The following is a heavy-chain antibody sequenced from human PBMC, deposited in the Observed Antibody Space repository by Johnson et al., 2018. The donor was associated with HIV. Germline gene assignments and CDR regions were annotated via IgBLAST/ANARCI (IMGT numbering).Heavy chain of an antibody. CDR2: IGTAGDT. CDR1: EFTFSNYW. CDR3: ARVTNDAFDI. Sequence: VQLVESGGGLVQSGGSLRLSCAASEFTFSNYWMHWVRQATGKGLEWVSAIGTAGDTYYPGSVKGRFTISRENAKNSLYLQMNSLRAGDTAVYYCARVTNDAFDIWGQGTMVTVSS. J-gene: IGHJ3*02. V-gene: IGHV3-13*01.